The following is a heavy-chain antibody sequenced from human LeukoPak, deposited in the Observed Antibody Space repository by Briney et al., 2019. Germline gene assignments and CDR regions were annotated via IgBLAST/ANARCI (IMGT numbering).Heavy chain of an antibody. CDR1: GFTFSSYS. J-gene: IGHJ4*02. D-gene: IGHD3-22*01. CDR3: ARSEYDSSGYTFDY. CDR2: ISSSSSYI. V-gene: IGHV3-21*01. Sequence: TGGSLRLSCAASGFTFSSYSMNWVRQAPGKGLEWVLSISSSSSYIYYADSVKGRFTISRDNAKNSLYLQMNSLRAEDTAVYYCARSEYDSSGYTFDYWGQGTLVTVSS.